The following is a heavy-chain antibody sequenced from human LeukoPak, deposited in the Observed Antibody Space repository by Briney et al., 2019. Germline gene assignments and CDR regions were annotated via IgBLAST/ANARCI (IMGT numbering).Heavy chain of an antibody. D-gene: IGHD6-6*01. CDR1: GYTFTGYY. J-gene: IGHJ6*02. CDR3: ARDEYSSSSAYYYGMDV. V-gene: IGHV1-2*04. CDR2: INPNSGGT. Sequence: ASVKVSCKASGYTFTGYYMHWVRQAPGQGLEWMGWINPNSGGTNYAQKFQGWVTMTRDTSISTAYMELSRLRSDDTAVYYCARDEYSSSSAYYYGMDVWGQGTTVTVSS.